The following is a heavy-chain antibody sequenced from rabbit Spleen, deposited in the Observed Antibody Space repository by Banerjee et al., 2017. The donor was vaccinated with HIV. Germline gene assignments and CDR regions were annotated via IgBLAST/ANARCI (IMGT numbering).Heavy chain of an antibody. Sequence: QERLVESGGGLVQPEGSLTLTCTASGFSFSNKAVMCWVRQAPGKGLEWIACINAVTGTPVYASWAKGRSTFSKTSSTTVTLQLSSLTAADTATYFCGRSSDAGYAGYAYGFNLWGPGTLVTVS. CDR2: INAVTGTP. CDR1: GFSFSNKAV. J-gene: IGHJ4*01. V-gene: IGHV1S45*01. CDR3: GRSSDAGYAGYAYGFNL. D-gene: IGHD6-1*01.